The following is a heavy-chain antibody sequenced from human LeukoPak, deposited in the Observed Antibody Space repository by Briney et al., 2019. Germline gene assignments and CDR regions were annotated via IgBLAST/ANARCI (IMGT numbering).Heavy chain of an antibody. V-gene: IGHV3-23*01. D-gene: IGHD2-15*01. CDR1: GFTFSSYG. J-gene: IGHJ4*02. CDR3: AKDMGGGQYYFDY. CDR2: ISGSGGST. Sequence: GGSLRLSCAASGFTFSSYGMSWVRQAPGKGLEWVSAISGSGGSTYYADSVKGRFTISRDNSKNTLYLQMNSLRAEDTAVYYCAKDMGGGQYYFDYWGQGTLVTVSS.